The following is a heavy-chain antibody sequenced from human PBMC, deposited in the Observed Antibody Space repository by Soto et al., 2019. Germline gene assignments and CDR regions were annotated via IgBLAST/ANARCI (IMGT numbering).Heavy chain of an antibody. CDR2: TYYRSKWYN. D-gene: IGHD5-18*01. J-gene: IGHJ6*02. V-gene: IGHV6-1*01. Sequence: SQTLSLTCAISGDSVSSNSAAWNWIRQSPSRGLEWLGRTYYRSKWYNDYAVSVKSRITINPDTSKNQFSLQLNSVTPEDTAVYYCAGVDTATPYYYYYGMDVWGQGTTVTVSS. CDR3: AGVDTATPYYYYYGMDV. CDR1: GDSVSSNSAA.